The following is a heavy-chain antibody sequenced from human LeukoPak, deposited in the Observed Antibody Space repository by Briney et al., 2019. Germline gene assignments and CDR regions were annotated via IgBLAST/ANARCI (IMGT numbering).Heavy chain of an antibody. CDR1: GFTFRDYF. V-gene: IGHV3-11*01. J-gene: IGHJ3*02. CDR2: TNTAGNTI. CDR3: ARATYDSSAVDAFDI. D-gene: IGHD3-22*01. Sequence: GGSLRPSCAASGFTFRDYFMSWICQAPGKGLEWVAYTNTAGNTIYYADSMKGRFTISRDNAKNSLYLQMNTLRAEDTAVYYCARATYDSSAVDAFDIWGQGTMVTVSP.